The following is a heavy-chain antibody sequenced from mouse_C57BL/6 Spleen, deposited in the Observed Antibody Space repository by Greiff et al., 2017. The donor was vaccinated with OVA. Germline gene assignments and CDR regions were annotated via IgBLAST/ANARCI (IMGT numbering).Heavy chain of an antibody. Sequence: EVKLQESGGGLVKPGGSLKLSCAASGFTFSSYAMSWVRQTPEKRLEWVATISDGGSYTYYPDNVKGRFTISRGNAKNNLYLQMSHLKSEDTAMYYCARETQLGRLYFDVWGTGTTVTVSS. CDR2: ISDGGSYT. CDR1: GFTFSSYA. V-gene: IGHV5-4*01. D-gene: IGHD4-1*02. J-gene: IGHJ1*03. CDR3: ARETQLGRLYFDV.